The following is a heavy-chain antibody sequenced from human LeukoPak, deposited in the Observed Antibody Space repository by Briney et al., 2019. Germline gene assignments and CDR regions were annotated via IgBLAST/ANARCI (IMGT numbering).Heavy chain of an antibody. D-gene: IGHD6-6*01. V-gene: IGHV1-18*01. Sequence: ASVKVSCKASGYTFTSYGISWVRQAPGQGLEWMGWISAYNGNTNYAQELQGRVTMTTDTSTSTAYMELRSLRSDDTAVYYCARDRWSSSSSEGALDIWGQGTMVTVSS. CDR2: ISAYNGNT. CDR3: ARDRWSSSSSEGALDI. CDR1: GYTFTSYG. J-gene: IGHJ3*02.